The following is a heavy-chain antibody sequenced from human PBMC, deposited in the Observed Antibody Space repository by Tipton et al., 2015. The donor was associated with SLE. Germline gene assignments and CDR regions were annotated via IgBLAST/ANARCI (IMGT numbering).Heavy chain of an antibody. D-gene: IGHD6-13*01. V-gene: IGHV3-53*05. CDR1: GFIVSNND. J-gene: IGHJ4*02. CDR2: IYSSGRT. Sequence: SLRLSCAASGFIVSNNDMNWVRQAPGKGLEWVSVIYSSGRTFYADSVKGRFTISRDNFNNTLFLQMNSLRTEDTAVYYCAREADHISAAVPGDYWGQGTLVTVSS. CDR3: AREADHISAAVPGDY.